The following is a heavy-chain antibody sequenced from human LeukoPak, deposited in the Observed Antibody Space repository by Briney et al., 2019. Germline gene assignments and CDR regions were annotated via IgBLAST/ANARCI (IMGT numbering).Heavy chain of an antibody. CDR2: ISYDGSNK. Sequence: GGSLRLSCAASGFTFSSYAMHWVRQAPGKGLEWVAVISYDGSNKYYADSVKGRFTISRDNSKNTLYLQMNSLRAEDTAVYYCARDYQQLVQARYFQHWGQGTLVTVSS. CDR1: GFTFSSYA. V-gene: IGHV3-30*01. CDR3: ARDYQQLVQARYFQH. J-gene: IGHJ1*01. D-gene: IGHD6-13*01.